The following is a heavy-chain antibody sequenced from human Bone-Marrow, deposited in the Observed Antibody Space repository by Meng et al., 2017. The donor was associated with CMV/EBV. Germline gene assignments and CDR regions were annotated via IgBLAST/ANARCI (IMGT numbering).Heavy chain of an antibody. J-gene: IGHJ3*02. D-gene: IGHD2-15*01. CDR3: ARILGSSTSDAFDI. CDR1: GFSLSTSGMR. CDR2: IDWDDDK. Sequence: SGPTLVHPIPTLTLTCTFSGFSLSTSGMRVSWIRQPPGKALEWLARIDWDDDKFYSTSLKTRLTISKDTSKNQVVLTMTNMDPVDTATYYCARILGSSTSDAFDIWGQGTMVTVSS. V-gene: IGHV2-70D*14.